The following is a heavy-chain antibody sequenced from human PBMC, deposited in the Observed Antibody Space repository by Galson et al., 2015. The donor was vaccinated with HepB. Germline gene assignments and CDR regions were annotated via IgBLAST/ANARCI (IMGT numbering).Heavy chain of an antibody. CDR3: TLWGVRAEQWLERGDAFDI. J-gene: IGHJ3*02. V-gene: IGHV3-73*01. Sequence: SLRLSCAASGFTFSGSAMHWVRQASGKGLEWVGRIRSKANSYATAYAASVKGRFTISRDDSKNTAYLQMNSLKTEDTAVYYCTLWGVRAEQWLERGDAFDIWGQGTMVTVSS. CDR2: IRSKANSYAT. D-gene: IGHD6-19*01. CDR1: GFTFSGSA.